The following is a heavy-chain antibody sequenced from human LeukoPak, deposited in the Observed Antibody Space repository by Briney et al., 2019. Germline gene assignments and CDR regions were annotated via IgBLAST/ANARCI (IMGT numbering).Heavy chain of an antibody. V-gene: IGHV3-7*01. CDR3: AKDSYSKADY. D-gene: IGHD2-15*01. CDR2: INSEGSQK. J-gene: IGHJ4*02. Sequence: GGSLRLSCAASGFSFSSFWMSWVRQAPGKGLEWVANINSEGSQKHYVDSVKGRFTISRDNAQNSLYLQMNSLRAEDTAVYYCAKDSYSKADYWGQGTLVTVSS. CDR1: GFSFSSFW.